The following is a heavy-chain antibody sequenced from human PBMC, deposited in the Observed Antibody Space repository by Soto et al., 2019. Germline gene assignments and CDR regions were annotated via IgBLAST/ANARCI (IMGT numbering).Heavy chain of an antibody. J-gene: IGHJ4*02. CDR2: IYHSGST. D-gene: IGHD6-19*01. Sequence: SETLSLTCAVSGGSISSSNWWSWVRQPPGKGLEWIGEIYHSGSTNYNPSLKSRVTISVDTSKNQFSLKLNSMTAADTAIYYCARVGGSGWNFDSWGQGILVTVSS. CDR3: ARVGGSGWNFDS. V-gene: IGHV4-4*02. CDR1: GGSISSSNW.